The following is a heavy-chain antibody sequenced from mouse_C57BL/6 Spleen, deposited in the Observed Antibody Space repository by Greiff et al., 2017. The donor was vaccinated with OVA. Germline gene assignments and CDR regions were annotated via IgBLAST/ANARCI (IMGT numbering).Heavy chain of an antibody. CDR3: ARSGYDYDVGYFDV. CDR1: GYAFTNYL. V-gene: IGHV1-54*01. Sequence: QVQLQQSGAELVRPGTSVKVSCKASGYAFTNYLIEWVKQRPGQGLEWIGVINPGSGGTNYNEKFKGKATLTADKSSSTAYMQLSSLTSEDSAVDFCARSGYDYDVGYFDVWGTGTTVTVSS. CDR2: INPGSGGT. J-gene: IGHJ1*03. D-gene: IGHD2-4*01.